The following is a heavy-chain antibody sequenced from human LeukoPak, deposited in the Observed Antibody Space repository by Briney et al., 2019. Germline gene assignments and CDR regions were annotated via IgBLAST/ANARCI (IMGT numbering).Heavy chain of an antibody. J-gene: IGHJ4*02. Sequence: SETLSLTCTVSGGSISSGGYYWSWIRQHPGKGLEWIGCIYYSGSTYYNPSLKSRVTISVVTSKNQFSLKLSSVTAADTVVYYCARKRRYCSSTSCEAPFDYWGQGTLVTVSS. CDR2: IYYSGST. V-gene: IGHV4-31*03. CDR3: ARKRRYCSSTSCEAPFDY. D-gene: IGHD2-2*01. CDR1: GGSISSGGYY.